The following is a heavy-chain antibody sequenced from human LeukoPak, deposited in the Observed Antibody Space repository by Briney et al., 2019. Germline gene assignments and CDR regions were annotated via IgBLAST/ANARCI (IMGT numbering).Heavy chain of an antibody. CDR1: GFTFSTYW. J-gene: IGHJ5*02. V-gene: IGHV3-7*01. CDR2: IKQDGSEK. CDR3: ARGWGWFGP. Sequence: GGSLRLSCAASGFTFSTYWMSWVRQTSGKGLEWVANIKQDGSEKYYVDSVKGRFTISRDNAKNSLYLQMNSLTAEDTAVYYRARGWGWFGPWGQGTLVTVSS. D-gene: IGHD3-16*01.